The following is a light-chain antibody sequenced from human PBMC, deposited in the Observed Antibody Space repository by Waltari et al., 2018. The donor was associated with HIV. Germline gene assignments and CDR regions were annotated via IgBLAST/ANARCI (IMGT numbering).Light chain of an antibody. CDR1: QNINNY. CDR2: AAS. Sequence: DIQMTQSPSSLSASVGDRVTITCLASQNINNYVNWYQEKPGKAPKLRIFAASSLQSGVPSRCSGSGAGTAVTHSINNLQTEDYASYYCEQSYSTTGTFGQGTKVEIK. V-gene: IGKV1-39*01. CDR3: EQSYSTTGT. J-gene: IGKJ1*01.